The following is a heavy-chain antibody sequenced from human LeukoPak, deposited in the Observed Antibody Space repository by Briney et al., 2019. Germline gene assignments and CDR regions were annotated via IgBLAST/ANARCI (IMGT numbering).Heavy chain of an antibody. D-gene: IGHD3-10*01. J-gene: IGHJ3*02. CDR1: GGSISSSSYY. CDR3: ARGHGSGIYVDAFDI. CDR2: IYYSGST. Sequence: SETLSLTRTVSGGSISSSSYYWGWIRQPPGKGLEWIGSIYYSGSTYYNPSLKSRVTISVDTSKNQFSLKLSSVTAADTAVYYCARGHGSGIYVDAFDIWTQGTMVTVSS. V-gene: IGHV4-39*01.